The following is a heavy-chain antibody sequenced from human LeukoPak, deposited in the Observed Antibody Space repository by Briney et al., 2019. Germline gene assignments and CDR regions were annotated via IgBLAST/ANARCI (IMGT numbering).Heavy chain of an antibody. J-gene: IGHJ6*03. Sequence: SETLSLTRTVSGGSISSYYWSWIRQPPGKGLEWIGYIYYSGSTNYNPSLKSRVTISVDTSKNQFSLKLSSGTAADTAVYYCARERGDSSGYYHYYYYMDVWGKGTTVTVSS. V-gene: IGHV4-59*01. CDR3: ARERGDSSGYYHYYYYMDV. CDR1: GGSISSYY. CDR2: IYYSGST. D-gene: IGHD3-22*01.